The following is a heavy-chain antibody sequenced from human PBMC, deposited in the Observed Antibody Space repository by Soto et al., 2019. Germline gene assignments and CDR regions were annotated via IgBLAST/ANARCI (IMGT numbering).Heavy chain of an antibody. D-gene: IGHD6-6*01. J-gene: IGHJ4*02. CDR3: ARWRRAARWVIYFDY. CDR2: ISAYNGNT. Sequence: GASVKVSCKASGYTFTSYGISWVRQAPGRGLEWMGWISAYNGNTNYAQKLQGRVTMTTDTSTSTAYMELRSLRSDDTAVYYCARWRRAARWVIYFDYWGQGTLVTVSS. V-gene: IGHV1-18*01. CDR1: GYTFTSYG.